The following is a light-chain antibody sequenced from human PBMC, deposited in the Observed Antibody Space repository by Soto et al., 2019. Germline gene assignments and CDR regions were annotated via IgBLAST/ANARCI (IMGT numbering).Light chain of an antibody. CDR1: QSVSSY. CDR3: EQRSHSWT. J-gene: IGKJ1*01. V-gene: IGKV3-11*01. CDR2: DAS. Sequence: IGWSHSPSTLSLSPGEIATLSCRASQSVSSYLASYQQKPSQAPRILIYDASNKPTGIPARFTASGYGKAFAFSFGSLGADYFAVYYCEQRSHSWTLGQGTMVDIK.